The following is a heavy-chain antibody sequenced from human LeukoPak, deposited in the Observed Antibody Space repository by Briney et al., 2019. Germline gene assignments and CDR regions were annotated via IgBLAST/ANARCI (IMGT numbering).Heavy chain of an antibody. V-gene: IGHV4-34*01. CDR2: INHSGST. J-gene: IGHJ4*02. Sequence: SETLSLTCAVYGGSFSGYYWSWIRQPPGKELEWIGEINHSGSTNYNPSLKSRVTVSVDTSENQFSLKLSSVTAADTAVYYCARMGPEMATIRDYWGQGTLVTVSS. D-gene: IGHD5-24*01. CDR1: GGSFSGYY. CDR3: ARMGPEMATIRDY.